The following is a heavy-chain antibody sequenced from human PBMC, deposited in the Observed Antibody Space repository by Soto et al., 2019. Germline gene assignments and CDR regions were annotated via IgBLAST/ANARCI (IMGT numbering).Heavy chain of an antibody. J-gene: IGHJ3*02. CDR2: IWYDGSNK. CDR1: GFTFSSYS. Sequence: GGSLRLSCAASGFTFSSYSMHWVRQAPGKGLEWVAVIWYDGSNKYYADSVKGRFTISRDNSKNTLYLQMNSLRAEDTAVYYCARDSWTGASRKKKNDAFDIWGQGTMVTVSS. D-gene: IGHD3-3*01. CDR3: ARDSWTGASRKKKNDAFDI. V-gene: IGHV3-33*08.